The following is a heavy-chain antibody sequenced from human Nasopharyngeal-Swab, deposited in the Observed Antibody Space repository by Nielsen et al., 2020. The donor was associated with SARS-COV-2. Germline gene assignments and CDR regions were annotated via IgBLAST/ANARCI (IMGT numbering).Heavy chain of an antibody. CDR3: AKEDGPGVLLRPFDP. J-gene: IGHJ5*02. Sequence: GESLKISCAASGVTLSDYYMSWIRQAPGKGLEWISYISSTRGSPSYAGSGQGRFTISRDNANSSLYLQMNSLRAEDTAVYYCAKEDGPGVLLRPFDPWGQGTLVTVSS. D-gene: IGHD3-22*01. CDR1: GVTLSDYY. CDR2: ISSTRGSP. V-gene: IGHV3-11*06.